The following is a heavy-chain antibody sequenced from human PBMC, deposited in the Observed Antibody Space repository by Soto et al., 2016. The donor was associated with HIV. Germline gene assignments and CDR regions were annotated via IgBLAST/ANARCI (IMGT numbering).Heavy chain of an antibody. D-gene: IGHD4-17*01. J-gene: IGHJ6*03. CDR3: ARGPYYGDYPDYSYYYMDV. Sequence: QVQLVQSGAEVKKPGSSVKVSCKASGGTFSSYAISWVRQAPGQGLEWIGVIIPILGIADYAQKFQGRVTITADKSTSTAYMELNSLRSEDTAVYYCARGPYYGDYPDYSYYYMDVWGKGTTVTVSS. CDR2: IIPILGIA. CDR1: GGTFSSYA. V-gene: IGHV1-69*10.